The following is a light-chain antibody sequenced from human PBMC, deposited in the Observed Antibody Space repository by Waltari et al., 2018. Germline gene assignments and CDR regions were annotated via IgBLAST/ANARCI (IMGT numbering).Light chain of an antibody. J-gene: IGLJ1*01. CDR1: RSDIGYYNA. CDR3: SSYAGSNTFI. Sequence: QAAPTQPPSVSGSPGQSVTISCTGTRSDIGYYNAVSWYQQHPGNAPKLMIYEVSKRPSGVSDRFSGSKSGNTASLTISGLQAEDEADYYCSSYAGSNTFIFGAGTRLTVL. V-gene: IGLV2-11*01. CDR2: EVS.